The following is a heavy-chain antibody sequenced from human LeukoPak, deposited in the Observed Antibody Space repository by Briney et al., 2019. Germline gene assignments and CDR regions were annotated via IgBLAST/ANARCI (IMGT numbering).Heavy chain of an antibody. Sequence: SGPTLVNPTQTLTLTCTFSGFSLSTSGVGVGLIRQPPVKSLAWLALIYWNDDKRYSPSLKSRLTITKDTSKNQVVLTMTNMDPVDTATYYCAHSGISRNWFDPWGQGTLVTVSS. D-gene: IGHD1-14*01. V-gene: IGHV2-5*01. CDR3: AHSGISRNWFDP. CDR1: GFSLSTSGVG. CDR2: IYWNDDK. J-gene: IGHJ5*02.